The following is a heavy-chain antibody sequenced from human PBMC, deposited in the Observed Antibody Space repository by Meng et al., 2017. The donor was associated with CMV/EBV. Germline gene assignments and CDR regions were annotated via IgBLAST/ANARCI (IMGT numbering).Heavy chain of an antibody. CDR3: AKGEQWLAPRFDY. CDR1: GFTFSSYA. Sequence: ASGFTFSSYAMGWVRQAPGKGLEWVSAISGSGGSTYYADSVKGRFTISRDNSKNTLYLQMNSLRAEDTAVYYCAKGEQWLAPRFDYWGQGTLVTVSS. CDR2: ISGSGGST. V-gene: IGHV3-23*01. D-gene: IGHD6-19*01. J-gene: IGHJ4*02.